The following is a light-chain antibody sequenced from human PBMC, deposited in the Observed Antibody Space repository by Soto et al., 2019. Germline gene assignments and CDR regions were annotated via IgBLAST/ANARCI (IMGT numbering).Light chain of an antibody. CDR2: GAS. CDR1: QSVTGSY. CDR3: QQYGSYVFT. V-gene: IGKV3-20*01. Sequence: VGLTQAPGTMSLSPGERATLSCRASQSVTGSYLAWFQQKPGQPPRLLIYGASRRTNGTPDRISGSGSGTDFTLTSSRVEPEDFAVYFCQQYGSYVFTFGQGTKLEIK. J-gene: IGKJ2*01.